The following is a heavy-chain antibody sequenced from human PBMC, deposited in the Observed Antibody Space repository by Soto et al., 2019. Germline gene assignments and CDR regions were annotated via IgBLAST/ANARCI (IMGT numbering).Heavy chain of an antibody. V-gene: IGHV1-69*01. D-gene: IGHD2-15*01. CDR3: ARWSSLDCSGGSCYYYGMDV. CDR1: GGTFSSYA. Sequence: QVQLVQSGAEVKKSGSSVKVSCKASGGTFSSYAISWVRQAPGQGLEWMGGIIPIFGTANYAQKFQGRVTITADESTSTAYMELSSLRSEDTAVYYCARWSSLDCSGGSCYYYGMDVWGQGTTVTVSS. J-gene: IGHJ6*02. CDR2: IIPIFGTA.